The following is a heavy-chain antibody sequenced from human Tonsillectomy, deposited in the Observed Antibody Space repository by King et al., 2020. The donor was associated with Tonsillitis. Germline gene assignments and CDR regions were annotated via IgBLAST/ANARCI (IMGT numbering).Heavy chain of an antibody. CDR3: AKDLRAYSRAGGFDM. Sequence: VQLVESGGGVVQPGRSLRLSCAASGFAFNDHGMHWVRQAPGKGVEWGAVISYDGINKKYVDFVKGRFTISRDNSKNPLYLQNNNLRPEDTALYFCAKDLRAYSRAGGFDMWGQGTMVTVSS. CDR1: GFAFNDHG. CDR2: ISYDGINK. D-gene: IGHD2-8*02. V-gene: IGHV3-30*18. J-gene: IGHJ3*02.